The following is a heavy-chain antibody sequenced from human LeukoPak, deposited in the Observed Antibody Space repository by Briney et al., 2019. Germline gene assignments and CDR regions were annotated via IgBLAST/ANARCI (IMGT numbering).Heavy chain of an antibody. CDR1: GGSISGGSYY. CDR2: IYTSGST. V-gene: IGHV4-61*02. D-gene: IGHD6-6*01. CDR3: AVSSSTADFDP. Sequence: SQTLSLTCTVSGGSISGGSYYWSWVRQPAGKGLEWIGRIYTSGSTDYNPSLKSRVTISVDTSRNQFSLKLTSVTAADTAVYYCAVSSSTADFDPWGQGTLVTVSS. J-gene: IGHJ5*02.